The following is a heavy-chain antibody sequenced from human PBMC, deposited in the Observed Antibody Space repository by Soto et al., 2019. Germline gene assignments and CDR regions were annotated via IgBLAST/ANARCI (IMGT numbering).Heavy chain of an antibody. CDR1: GGSFSGYY. D-gene: IGHD2-15*01. V-gene: IGHV4-34*01. J-gene: IGHJ4*02. Sequence: QVQLQQWGAGLLKPSETLSLTCAVYGGSFSGYYWSWIRQPPGKGLEWIGEINHSGSTNYNPSLKSRVTISVDPSKNQFSLKLSSVTAADTAVYYCARTRVGGGNIDYWGQGTLVTVSS. CDR3: ARTRVGGGNIDY. CDR2: INHSGST.